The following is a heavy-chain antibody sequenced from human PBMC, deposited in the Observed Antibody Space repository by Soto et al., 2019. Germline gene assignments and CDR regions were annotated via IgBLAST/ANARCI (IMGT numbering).Heavy chain of an antibody. Sequence: SVKVSCKASGGTFSSYTIIWVRQAPGQGLEWMGRIIPILGIANYAQKFQGRVAITADKSTSTAYMELSSLRSEDTAVYYCAGTDGYNPYYFDYWGQGTLVTVSS. V-gene: IGHV1-69*02. CDR3: AGTDGYNPYYFDY. CDR2: IIPILGIA. CDR1: GGTFSSYT. D-gene: IGHD5-12*01. J-gene: IGHJ4*02.